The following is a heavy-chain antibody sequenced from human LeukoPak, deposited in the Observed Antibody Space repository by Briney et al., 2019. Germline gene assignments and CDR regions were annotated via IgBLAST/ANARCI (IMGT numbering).Heavy chain of an antibody. Sequence: PSQTLSLTCAVSVGSISSYYLSWVRQPPGKGLEEIGVVYYSRSTNYSPSLKSRVTISVDTSKNQFSLKLRSVTAADTAVYYCARISSSNWYNERGAFDVWGQGTMVTVSS. V-gene: IGHV4-59*01. CDR2: VYYSRST. CDR1: VGSISSYY. D-gene: IGHD6-13*01. J-gene: IGHJ3*01. CDR3: ARISSSNWYNERGAFDV.